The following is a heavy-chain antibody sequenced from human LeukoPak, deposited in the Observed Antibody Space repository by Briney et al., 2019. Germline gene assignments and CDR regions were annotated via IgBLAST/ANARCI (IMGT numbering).Heavy chain of an antibody. CDR2: ISVGNGDS. V-gene: IGHV1-3*03. D-gene: IGHD1-14*01. Sequence: GASVKVSCKASGYTFTSYTIHWVRQAPGQSLEWMGWISVGNGDSKCSQEFQGRVTLTRDTSATTAYLEVSSLRPEDMAVYYCARERGIRDAFDFWGQGTMVTVPS. J-gene: IGHJ3*01. CDR1: GYTFTSYT. CDR3: ARERGIRDAFDF.